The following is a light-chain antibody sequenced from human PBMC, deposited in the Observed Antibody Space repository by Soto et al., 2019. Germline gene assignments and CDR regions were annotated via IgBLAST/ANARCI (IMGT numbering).Light chain of an antibody. CDR1: QSVSSSY. CDR2: AAS. CDR3: QQFGSSSYT. Sequence: EIVLTQSPGALSLSPGERATLSCRASQSVSSSYLAWYQQKPGQAPRLLIYAASSSATGIPDRFSGSGSGTDFTLNISRLEPEDFAVYDCQQFGSSSYTFGQGTKLEIK. J-gene: IGKJ2*01. V-gene: IGKV3-20*01.